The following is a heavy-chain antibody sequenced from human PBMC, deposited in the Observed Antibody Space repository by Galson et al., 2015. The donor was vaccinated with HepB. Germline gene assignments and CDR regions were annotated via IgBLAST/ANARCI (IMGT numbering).Heavy chain of an antibody. V-gene: IGHV4-38-2*02. Sequence: SETLSLTCTVSGYSISSGYYWGWIRQPPGKGLEWIGSIYHSGSTYYNPSLKSRVTISVDTSKNQFSLKLSSVTAADTAVYYCARGGQYVLLWFGELLTCYFDYWGQGTLVTVSS. D-gene: IGHD3-10*01. J-gene: IGHJ4*02. CDR1: GYSISSGYY. CDR3: ARGGQYVLLWFGELLTCYFDY. CDR2: IYHSGST.